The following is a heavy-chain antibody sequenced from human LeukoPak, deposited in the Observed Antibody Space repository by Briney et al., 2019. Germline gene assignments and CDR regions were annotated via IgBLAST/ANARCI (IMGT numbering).Heavy chain of an antibody. CDR2: ISGSGGTT. CDR1: GFPFSSYA. D-gene: IGHD3-22*01. CDR3: AKGVYYYDSSAYYYTYYFDY. V-gene: IGHV3-23*01. Sequence: GGSLRLSCAASGFPFSSYAMSWVRQAPGRGLEWVSAISGSGGTTYFADSVKGRFTISRDNSKNTLYLQMNTLRAEDTAVYYCAKGVYYYDSSAYYYTYYFDYWGQGTLVTVSS. J-gene: IGHJ4*02.